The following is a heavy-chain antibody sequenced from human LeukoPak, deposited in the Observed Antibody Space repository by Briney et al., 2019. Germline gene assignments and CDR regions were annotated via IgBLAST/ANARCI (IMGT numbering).Heavy chain of an antibody. CDR1: GYSISSGYY. D-gene: IGHD1-26*01. CDR3: ARLSGAPVRHPIYHFDY. J-gene: IGHJ4*02. V-gene: IGHV4-38-2*01. CDR2: VYHSGST. Sequence: PSETLSLTCAVSGYSISSGYYWGWIRPPPGKGLEWIGNVYHSGSTYKNPSLKSRVSISLDTSNNQFSLKLTSVTAADTATYYCARLSGAPVRHPIYHFDYWGQGTLVTVSP.